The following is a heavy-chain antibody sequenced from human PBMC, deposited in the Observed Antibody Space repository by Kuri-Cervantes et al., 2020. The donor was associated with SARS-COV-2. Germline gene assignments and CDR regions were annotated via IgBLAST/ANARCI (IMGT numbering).Heavy chain of an antibody. Sequence: SETLSLTCTVSGGSISSGSYYWSWIRQPAGKGLEWIGRIYTSGSTNYNPSLKSRVTISVDTSKNQFSLKLSSVPAADTAVYYCARGTVGAPGGGMDVWGQGTTVTVSS. J-gene: IGHJ6*02. CDR1: GGSISSGSYY. CDR2: IYTSGST. CDR3: ARGTVGAPGGGMDV. D-gene: IGHD1-26*01. V-gene: IGHV4-61*02.